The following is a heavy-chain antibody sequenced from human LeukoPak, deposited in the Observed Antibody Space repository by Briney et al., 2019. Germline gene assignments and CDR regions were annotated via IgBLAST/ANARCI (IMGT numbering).Heavy chain of an antibody. V-gene: IGHV5-51*01. J-gene: IGHJ4*02. Sequence: GESLKISCKGSGYSFTSYWIGWVRQMPGKGLEWVGILYSGNSDTRYSPSFQGQVTISADKSISTAYLQWSSLKASDTAMYYCARTYYDFWSGYYPYYFDYWGQGTLVTVSS. CDR2: LYSGNSDT. D-gene: IGHD3-3*01. CDR3: ARTYYDFWSGYYPYYFDY. CDR1: GYSFTSYW.